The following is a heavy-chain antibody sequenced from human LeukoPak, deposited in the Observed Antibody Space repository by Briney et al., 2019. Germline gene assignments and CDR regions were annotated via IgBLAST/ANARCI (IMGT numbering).Heavy chain of an antibody. CDR2: ISGSGGST. CDR1: GFTFSNAW. J-gene: IGHJ5*02. CDR3: AKDRGSSWYHWFDP. D-gene: IGHD6-13*01. Sequence: GGSLRLSCAASGFTFSNAWMSWVRQAPGKGLEWVSAISGSGGSTYYADSVKGRFTISRDNSKNTLYLQMNSLRAEDTAVYYCAKDRGSSWYHWFDPWGQGTLVTVSS. V-gene: IGHV3-23*01.